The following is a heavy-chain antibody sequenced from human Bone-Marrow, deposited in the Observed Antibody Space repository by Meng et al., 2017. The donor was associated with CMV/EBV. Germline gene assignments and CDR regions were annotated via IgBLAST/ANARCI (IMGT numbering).Heavy chain of an antibody. CDR1: GFTFSSYA. Sequence: GESLKISCAASGFTFSSYAMHWVRQAPGKGLEWVAVISYDGSNKYYADSVKGRFTISRDNAKNSLYLQMNSLRAEDTAVYYCARDLPYYGSGSRPPLDYWGQGTLVTGSS. J-gene: IGHJ4*02. CDR2: ISYDGSNK. CDR3: ARDLPYYGSGSRPPLDY. D-gene: IGHD3-10*01. V-gene: IGHV3-30*04.